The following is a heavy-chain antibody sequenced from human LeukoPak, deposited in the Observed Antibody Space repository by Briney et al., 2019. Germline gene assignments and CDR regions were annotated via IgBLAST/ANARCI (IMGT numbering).Heavy chain of an antibody. V-gene: IGHV1-24*01. CDR3: ATVATYYYDSSGYFDY. CDR1: GYTLTELS. J-gene: IGHJ4*02. D-gene: IGHD3-22*01. Sequence: AASVKVSCKVSGYTLTELSMHWVRQAPGKGRGWMGGFDPEDGETIYAQKFQSRVTMTEDTSTDTAYLELSSLRSEDTAVYYCATVATYYYDSSGYFDYWGQGTLVTVSS. CDR2: FDPEDGET.